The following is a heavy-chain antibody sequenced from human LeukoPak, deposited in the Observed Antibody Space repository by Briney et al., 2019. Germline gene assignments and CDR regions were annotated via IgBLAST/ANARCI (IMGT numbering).Heavy chain of an antibody. D-gene: IGHD3-22*01. V-gene: IGHV4-34*01. CDR3: ARGRRRVTMIVVTYFQH. CDR1: GGSFSGYY. Sequence: SETLSLTCAVYGGSFSGYYWSWIRQPPGKGLEWIGEINHSGSTNYNPSLKSRVTISVDTSKNQFFLKLSSVTAADTAVYYCARGRRRVTMIVVTYFQHWGQGTLVTVSP. CDR2: INHSGST. J-gene: IGHJ1*01.